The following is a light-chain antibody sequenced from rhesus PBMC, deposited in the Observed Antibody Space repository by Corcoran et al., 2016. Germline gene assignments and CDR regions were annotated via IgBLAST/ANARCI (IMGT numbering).Light chain of an antibody. V-gene: IGKV1-33*02. J-gene: IGKJ3*01. Sequence: DIQMTQSPSSLSASVGDRVTINCRASQGITNDLAWYQQKPGETPKLLIYGASSLQRGIPSRFSGSGSGTDFTLTISSLQSEDFATYYCQHYYSTPFTFGPGTKLDIK. CDR2: GAS. CDR3: QHYYSTPFT. CDR1: QGITND.